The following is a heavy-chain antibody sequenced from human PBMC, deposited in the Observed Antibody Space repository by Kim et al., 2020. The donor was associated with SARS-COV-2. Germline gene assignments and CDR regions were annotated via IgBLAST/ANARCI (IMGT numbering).Heavy chain of an antibody. J-gene: IGHJ4*02. Sequence: SETLSLTCAVSGGSISSGGYSWSWIRQPPGKGLEWIGYIYHSGSTYYNPSLKSRVTISVDRSKNQFSLKLSSVTAADTAVYYCARGGYYYDSSGYYYWGQGTLVTVSS. CDR3: ARGGYYYDSSGYYY. V-gene: IGHV4-30-2*01. CDR1: GGSISSGGYS. CDR2: IYHSGST. D-gene: IGHD3-22*01.